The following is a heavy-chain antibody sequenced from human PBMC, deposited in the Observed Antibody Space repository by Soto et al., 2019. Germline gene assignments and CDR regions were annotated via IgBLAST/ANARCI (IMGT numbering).Heavy chain of an antibody. D-gene: IGHD5-18*01. J-gene: IGHJ3*02. V-gene: IGHV3-30-3*01. CDR1: GFTFSSYA. CDR3: ARGGYSYGDYGAFDI. Sequence: PGGSLRLSCAASGFTFSSYAMHWVRQAPGKGLEWVAVISYDGSNKYYADSVKGRFTTSRDNSKNTLYLQMNSLRAEDTAVYYCARGGYSYGDYGAFDIWGQGTMVTVSS. CDR2: ISYDGSNK.